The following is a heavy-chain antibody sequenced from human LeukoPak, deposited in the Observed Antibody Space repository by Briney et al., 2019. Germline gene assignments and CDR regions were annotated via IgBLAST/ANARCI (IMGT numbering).Heavy chain of an antibody. Sequence: SETLSLTCTVSGGSISSNSYYWGWVRQPPGKGLEWIASIYHSGSTYYNPSLESRVTISVDTSKNQFSLKLSSVTAADTAVYYCARGRGYYGSGSYESYFDYWGQGTLVTVSS. CDR2: IYHSGST. CDR3: ARGRGYYGSGSYESYFDY. CDR1: GGSISSNSYY. V-gene: IGHV4-39*07. D-gene: IGHD3-10*01. J-gene: IGHJ4*02.